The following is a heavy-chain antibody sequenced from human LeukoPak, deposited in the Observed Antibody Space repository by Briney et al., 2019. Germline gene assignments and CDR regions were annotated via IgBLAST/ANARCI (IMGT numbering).Heavy chain of an antibody. CDR1: GFIFNSHS. CDR3: ARDLLGWELHYFDY. CDR2: ISSTSSYI. V-gene: IGHV3-21*01. J-gene: IGHJ4*02. Sequence: GGSLRLSCAASGFIFNSHSMNWVRQAPGKGLEWVSSISSTSSYIYYADSVKSRFTISRDNAKNSLYLQMNSLRAEDTAVYYCARDLLGWELHYFDYWGQGTLVTVSS. D-gene: IGHD1-26*01.